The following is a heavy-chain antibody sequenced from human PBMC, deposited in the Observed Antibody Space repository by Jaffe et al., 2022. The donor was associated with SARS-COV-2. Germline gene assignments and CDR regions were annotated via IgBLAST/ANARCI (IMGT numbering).Heavy chain of an antibody. V-gene: IGHV1-8*01. CDR2: MNPNSGNT. CDR1: GYTFTSYD. J-gene: IGHJ6*02. Sequence: QVQLVQSGAEVKKPGASVKVSCKASGYTFTSYDINWVRQATGQGLEWMGWMNPNSGNTGYAQKFQGRVTMTRNTSISTAYMELSSLRSEDTAVYYCARVANWNDGINYYYYGMDVWGQGTTVTVSS. D-gene: IGHD1-20*01. CDR3: ARVANWNDGINYYYYGMDV.